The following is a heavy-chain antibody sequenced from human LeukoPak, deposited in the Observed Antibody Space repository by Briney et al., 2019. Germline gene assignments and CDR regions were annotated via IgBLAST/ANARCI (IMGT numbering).Heavy chain of an antibody. CDR1: GFTSSPQP. CDR2: ISGGDGGT. V-gene: IGHV3-23*01. Sequence: PGGSLRLSCPASGFTSSPQPVSGLGQPPGRGLDWVSGISGGDGGTYYADSVRGGSTLPRDNFKNTLYPQMNSLRAEDTAVYYCAKEEPTGHLPCWGQGTLVTVSS. CDR3: AKEEPTGHLPC. J-gene: IGHJ4*02. D-gene: IGHD1-1*01.